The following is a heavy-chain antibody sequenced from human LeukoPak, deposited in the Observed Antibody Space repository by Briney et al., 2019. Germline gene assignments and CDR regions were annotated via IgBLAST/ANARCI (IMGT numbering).Heavy chain of an antibody. CDR1: GFAFSTFI. CDR3: AKDHLSWGSSFDF. CDR2: ITSDGYNT. V-gene: IGHV3-23*01. Sequence: PGRSLRLSCAASGFAFSTFIMNWVRQAPGKGLEWVSAITSDGYNTHYADSVKGRFTIFRDNSKNTLYLQMSSLRAEDTAVYYCAKDHLSWGSSFDFWGQGTLVTVSS. D-gene: IGHD7-27*01. J-gene: IGHJ4*02.